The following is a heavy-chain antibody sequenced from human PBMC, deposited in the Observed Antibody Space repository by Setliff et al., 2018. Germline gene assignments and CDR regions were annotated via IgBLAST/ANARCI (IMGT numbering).Heavy chain of an antibody. CDR2: IHAGSSNT. CDR3: ARMSTSGPHYDY. V-gene: IGHV1-3*01. CDR1: GYTLSNSI. Sequence: GASVKVSCKASGYTLSNSILSWVRQAPGQTLEWMGWIHAGSSNTLYSQRFQDRITISRDTSATTVHMELSSLRSDDTAVYYCARMSTSGPHYDYWGQGTLVTVSS. D-gene: IGHD2-8*02. J-gene: IGHJ4*02.